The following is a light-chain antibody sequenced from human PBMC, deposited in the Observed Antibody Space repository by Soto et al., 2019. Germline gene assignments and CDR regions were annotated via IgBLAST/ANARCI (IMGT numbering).Light chain of an antibody. J-gene: IGLJ2*01. CDR1: SSDVGSYNR. V-gene: IGLV2-18*02. Sequence: QSVLTQPPSVSGSPGQSVTISCTGTSSDVGSYNRVSWYQQPPGTAPKLMIYEVSNRPSGVPDRFSGSKSGNTASLTISGLQAEDEADYYCSSYTSSSTQHVVFGGGTKLTVL. CDR3: SSYTSSSTQHVV. CDR2: EVS.